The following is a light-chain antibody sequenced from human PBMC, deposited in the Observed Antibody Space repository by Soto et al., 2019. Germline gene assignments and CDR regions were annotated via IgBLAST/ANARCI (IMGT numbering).Light chain of an antibody. CDR1: QSVSSY. CDR3: QQRSNWPPFT. J-gene: IGKJ4*01. Sequence: PGERATLSCRASQSVSSYLAWYQQKPGQAPRLLIYDASNRATGIPARFSGSGSGTDFTLTINSLEPEDFAVYYCQQRSNWPPFTFGGGTKVDIK. CDR2: DAS. V-gene: IGKV3-11*01.